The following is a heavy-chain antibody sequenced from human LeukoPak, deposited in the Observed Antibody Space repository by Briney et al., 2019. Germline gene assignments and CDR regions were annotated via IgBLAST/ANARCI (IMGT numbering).Heavy chain of an antibody. Sequence: GGSLRLSCETSGVTFSSFSLNWVRQAPGKGLEWLSYISSSSRSKYYADSVKGRFIVSRDNAKNSLYLQMDSLRAEDTALYYCASQSTGSSTRAPDFWGQGTLVTVSS. CDR1: GVTFSSFS. CDR3: ASQSTGSSTRAPDF. CDR2: ISSSSRSK. D-gene: IGHD1-26*01. V-gene: IGHV3-48*04. J-gene: IGHJ4*02.